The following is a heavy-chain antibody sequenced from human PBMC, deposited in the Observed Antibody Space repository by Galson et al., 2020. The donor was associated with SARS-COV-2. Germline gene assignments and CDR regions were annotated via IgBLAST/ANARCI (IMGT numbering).Heavy chain of an antibody. J-gene: IGHJ4*02. CDR1: GFIVHYNY. CDR2: TYSGGTS. CDR3: ARHKPGYTTIDY. Sequence: GESLKISCAASGFIVHYNYMTWVRQAPGKGLEWVSVTYSGGTSYYADSVKGRFTVSRDTSKNSLYLHMGSLGPEDTAVYYCARHKPGYTTIDYWGQGALVTVSS. V-gene: IGHV3-66*02. D-gene: IGHD5-18*01.